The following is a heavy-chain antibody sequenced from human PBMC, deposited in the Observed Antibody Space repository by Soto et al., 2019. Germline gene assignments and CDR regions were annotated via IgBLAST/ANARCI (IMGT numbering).Heavy chain of an antibody. Sequence: QVQLVQSGAEVKKPGSSVKASCKASGGTFSSYTISWVRQAPGQGLEWMGRIIPILGIADYAQNFQGRVTITADKSTSTAYMELSSLRSEDTAVYYCAREQVILGTYGMDVWGQGTTVTVSS. D-gene: IGHD2-15*01. CDR3: AREQVILGTYGMDV. CDR2: IIPILGIA. J-gene: IGHJ6*02. V-gene: IGHV1-69*08. CDR1: GGTFSSYT.